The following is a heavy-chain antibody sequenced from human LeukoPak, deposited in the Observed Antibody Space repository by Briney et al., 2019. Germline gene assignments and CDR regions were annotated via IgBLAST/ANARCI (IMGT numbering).Heavy chain of an antibody. CDR1: GFLLSTYE. J-gene: IGHJ3*02. CDR3: ARKRGYSDAIDI. D-gene: IGHD5-18*01. Sequence: GGSLRLSCAASGFLLSTYEMHWVRQAPGKGLDWVAYISSNSATMWYADSVKGRFAISRDDAKDSLFLQMDSLRAEDSAVYYCARKRGYSDAIDIWGQGTMVTVSS. CDR2: ISSNSATM. V-gene: IGHV3-48*03.